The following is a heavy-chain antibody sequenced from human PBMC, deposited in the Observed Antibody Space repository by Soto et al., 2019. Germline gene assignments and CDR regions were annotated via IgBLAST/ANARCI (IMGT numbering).Heavy chain of an antibody. V-gene: IGHV4-61*01. CDR3: ARDPLVVPYYYYGMDV. J-gene: IGHJ6*02. D-gene: IGHD3-22*01. Sequence: PXGTLSLTCTVSGGSVSSGSYYWSWIRQPPGKGLEWIGYIYYSGSTNYNPSLKSRVTISVDTSKNQFSLKLRSVTAADTAVYYCARDPLVVPYYYYGMDVWGQGTTVTVSS. CDR1: GGSVSSGSYY. CDR2: IYYSGST.